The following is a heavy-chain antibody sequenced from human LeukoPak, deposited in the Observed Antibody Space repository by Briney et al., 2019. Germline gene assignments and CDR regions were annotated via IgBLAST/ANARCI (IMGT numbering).Heavy chain of an antibody. CDR3: ARVPYDFWSGYYPERPADYYYYYYMDV. V-gene: IGHV1-69*05. D-gene: IGHD3-3*01. CDR1: GGTFSSYA. Sequence: PSVKVSCKASGGTFSSYAISWVRQAPGQGLEWMGGIIPIFGTANYAQTFQGRVTITTDESTSTAYMELSSLRSEDTAVYYCARVPYDFWSGYYPERPADYYYYYYMDVWGKGTTVTVSS. CDR2: IIPIFGTA. J-gene: IGHJ6*03.